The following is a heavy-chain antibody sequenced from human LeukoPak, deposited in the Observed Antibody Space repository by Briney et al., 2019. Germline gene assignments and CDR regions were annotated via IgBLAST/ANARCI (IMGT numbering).Heavy chain of an antibody. CDR2: IYYGGST. Sequence: SETLSLTCTVSGGSISSYYWSWIRQPPGKGLEWIGYIYYGGSTNYNPSLKSRVTISVDTSKNQFSLKLSSVTAADTAVYYCARVENWVYAFDIWGQGTMVTVSS. CDR1: GGSISSYY. D-gene: IGHD7-27*01. CDR3: ARVENWVYAFDI. J-gene: IGHJ3*02. V-gene: IGHV4-59*01.